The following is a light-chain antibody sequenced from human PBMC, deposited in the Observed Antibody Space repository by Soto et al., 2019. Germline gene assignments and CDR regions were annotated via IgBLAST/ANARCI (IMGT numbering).Light chain of an antibody. J-gene: IGLJ1*01. CDR3: SSYSSKTPPYV. Sequence: QSALAQPASVSGSPGQSITISCTGCSSDIGGSNYVSWYQQHPGRAPRLLILEVTNRPSGVPDRFSGSKSGNTASLIIRGLQAEDEADYFCSSYSSKTPPYVLGTGTKLTVL. CDR1: SSDIGGSNY. V-gene: IGLV2-14*01. CDR2: EVT.